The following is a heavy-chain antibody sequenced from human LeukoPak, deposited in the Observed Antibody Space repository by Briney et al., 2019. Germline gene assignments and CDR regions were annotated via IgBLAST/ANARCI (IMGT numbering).Heavy chain of an antibody. J-gene: IGHJ4*02. D-gene: IGHD5-12*01. V-gene: IGHV5-51*01. Sequence: GESLKISCKGSGYSFTSYWIGWVRQMSGKGLEWMGIIYPGDSDTRYSPSFQGQVTISADKSISTAYLQWSSLKASDTAMYYCASTEVATPPIFDYWGQGTLVTVSS. CDR3: ASTEVATPPIFDY. CDR1: GYSFTSYW. CDR2: IYPGDSDT.